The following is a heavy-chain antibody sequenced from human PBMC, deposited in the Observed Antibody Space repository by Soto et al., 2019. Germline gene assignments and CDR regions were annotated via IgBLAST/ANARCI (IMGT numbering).Heavy chain of an antibody. V-gene: IGHV3-30-3*01. Sequence: QVQLVESGGGVVQPGRSLRLSCAASGFTFSSYAMHWVRQAPGKGLEWVAVISYDGSNKYYADSVKGRFTISRDNSKNTLYLQMNSLRAEDTAVYYCAREKEYQLHQVRTPQLNWFDPWGQGTLVTVSS. CDR2: ISYDGSNK. J-gene: IGHJ5*02. CDR1: GFTFSSYA. CDR3: AREKEYQLHQVRTPQLNWFDP. D-gene: IGHD2-2*01.